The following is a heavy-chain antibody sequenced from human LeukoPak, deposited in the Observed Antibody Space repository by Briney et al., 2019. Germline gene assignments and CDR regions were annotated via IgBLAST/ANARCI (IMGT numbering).Heavy chain of an antibody. CDR3: AREDGYNWDY. CDR1: GFTFSNYA. J-gene: IGHJ4*02. V-gene: IGHV3-23*01. D-gene: IGHD5-24*01. Sequence: GGSLRLSCAASGFTFSNYAMSWVRQAPGKGLEWVSAISGSDGSTNYADSVKGRFTISRDNAKNSLYLQMNSLRAEDTAVYYCAREDGYNWDYWGQGTLVTVSS. CDR2: ISGSDGST.